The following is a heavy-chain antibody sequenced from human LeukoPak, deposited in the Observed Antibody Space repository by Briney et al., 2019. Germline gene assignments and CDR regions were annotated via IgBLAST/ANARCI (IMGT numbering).Heavy chain of an antibody. CDR1: GFTFSSYA. CDR3: AREGVGCSGGSCYNWLDP. CDR2: ISYDGSNK. J-gene: IGHJ5*02. Sequence: PGRSLRLSCAASGFTFSSYAMHWVRQAPGNGLEWVAVISYDGSNKYYADSVKGRLTISRDNSKNTLYLQMNSLRAEDTAVYYCAREGVGCSGGSCYNWLDPWGQGTLVTVSS. D-gene: IGHD2-15*01. V-gene: IGHV3-30*04.